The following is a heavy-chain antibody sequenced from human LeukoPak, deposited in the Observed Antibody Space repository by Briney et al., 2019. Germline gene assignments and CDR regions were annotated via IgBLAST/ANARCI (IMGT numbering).Heavy chain of an antibody. CDR1: GYSFTSYW. CDR3: ARSLDYVLNWFDP. J-gene: IGHJ5*02. CDR2: IYPGDSDT. D-gene: IGHD4-17*01. Sequence: GESLKISCKGSGYSFTSYWIGWVRQMPGKGLEWTGIIYPGDSDTRYSPSFQGQVTISADKSISTAYLQWSSLKASDTAMYYCARSLDYVLNWFDPWGQGTLVTVSS. V-gene: IGHV5-51*01.